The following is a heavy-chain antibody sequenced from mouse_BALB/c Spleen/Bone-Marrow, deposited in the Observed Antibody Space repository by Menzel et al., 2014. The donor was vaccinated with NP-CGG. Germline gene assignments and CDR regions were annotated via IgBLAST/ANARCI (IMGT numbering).Heavy chain of an antibody. CDR2: IWAGGRP. V-gene: IGHV2-9*02. CDR3: ARERPNYFYF. J-gene: IGHJ2*01. Sequence: QVHVKQSGPCLVAPSQSLSITCTVSGFSLTSYGVHWVRQPPGKGLEWLGVIWAGGRPDYNSALMSRLSINKDNSESQVFLKMNSLQTDDTAMYYCARERPNYFYFWGRGTPLTAPS. CDR1: GFSLTSYG.